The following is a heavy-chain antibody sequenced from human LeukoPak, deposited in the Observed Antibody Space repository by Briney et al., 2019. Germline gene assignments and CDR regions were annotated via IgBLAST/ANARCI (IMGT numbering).Heavy chain of an antibody. CDR1: GFTFSSYG. J-gene: IGHJ6*02. CDR2: ISYDGSNK. D-gene: IGHD3-22*01. V-gene: IGHV3-30*18. CDR3: AKDGYYYDSSGYPIGYYYYGMDV. Sequence: GRSLRLSCAASGFTFSSYGMHWVRQAPGKGLEWVAVISYDGSNKYYADSVKGRFTISRDNSKNTLYLQMDSLRAEDTAVYYCAKDGYYYDSSGYPIGYYYYGMDVWGQGTTVTVSS.